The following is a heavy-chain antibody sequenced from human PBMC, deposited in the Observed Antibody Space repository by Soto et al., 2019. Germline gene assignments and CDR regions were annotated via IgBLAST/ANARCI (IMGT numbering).Heavy chain of an antibody. Sequence: GSLRLSCAASGXTFSSYRMNWVRQAPGKGLEWVSYISSSSSTIYYADSVKGRFNISRENAKNSLYLQMNSLRDEDTAVYYCARPGPDYASSWWAFDYWGQGTLGTVSS. V-gene: IGHV3-48*02. J-gene: IGHJ4*02. CDR2: ISSSSSTI. D-gene: IGHD4-17*01. CDR1: GXTFSSYR. CDR3: ARPGPDYASSWWAFDY.